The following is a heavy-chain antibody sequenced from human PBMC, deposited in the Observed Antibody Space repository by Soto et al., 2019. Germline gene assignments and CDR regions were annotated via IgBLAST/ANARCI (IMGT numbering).Heavy chain of an antibody. V-gene: IGHV3-30-3*01. D-gene: IGHD4-4*01. J-gene: IGHJ4*02. CDR1: GFTFSSYA. Sequence: GGSLRLSCAASGFTFSSYAMHWVRQAPGKGLEWVAVISYDGSNKYYADSVKGRFTISRDNSKNTLYLQMNSLRAEDTAVYYCARDYDYSNGGTLAYWGQGTLVTVSS. CDR3: ARDYDYSNGGTLAY. CDR2: ISYDGSNK.